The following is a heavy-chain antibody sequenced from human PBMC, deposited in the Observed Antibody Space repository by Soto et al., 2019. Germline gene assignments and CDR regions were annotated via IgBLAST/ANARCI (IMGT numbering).Heavy chain of an antibody. CDR2: ISGSGGST. D-gene: IGHD2-15*01. CDR3: AKLGIVVARTNYYHYGRDA. CDR1: GFTFSSYA. J-gene: IGHJ6*02. Sequence: GGSLRLSCAASGFTFSSYAMSWVRQAPGKGLEWVSAISGSGGSTYYADSVKGRFTISRDNSKNTLYLQMNSLRAEDTAVYYCAKLGIVVARTNYYHYGRDAWGQGTTVTVSS. V-gene: IGHV3-23*01.